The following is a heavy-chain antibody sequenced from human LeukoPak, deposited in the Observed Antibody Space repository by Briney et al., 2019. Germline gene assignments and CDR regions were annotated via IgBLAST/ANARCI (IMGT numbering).Heavy chain of an antibody. V-gene: IGHV4-59*08. D-gene: IGHD6-19*01. CDR2: IYYSGST. J-gene: IGHJ4*02. CDR1: GGSISSYY. CDR3: ARAVSGRFDY. Sequence: SETLSLTCTVSGGSISSYYWGWIRQPPGKGLEWTGYIYYSGSTNYNPSLNSRVTISVDASKNQFSLRLSSVTAADTAIYYCARAVSGRFDYWGQGTLVTVSS.